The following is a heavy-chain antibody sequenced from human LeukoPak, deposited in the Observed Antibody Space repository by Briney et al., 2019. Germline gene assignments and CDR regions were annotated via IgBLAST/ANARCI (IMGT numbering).Heavy chain of an antibody. CDR3: ARSGTSLDY. V-gene: IGHV1-2*02. Sequence: LRASVKVSCKASGYSFVFFGVSWVRQAPGQGLEWMGWINPNSGGTNYAQKFQGRVTMTRDTSISTAYMELSRLRSDDTAVYYCARSGTSLDYWGQGTLVTVSS. J-gene: IGHJ4*02. CDR2: INPNSGGT. CDR1: GYSFVFFG. D-gene: IGHD2-2*01.